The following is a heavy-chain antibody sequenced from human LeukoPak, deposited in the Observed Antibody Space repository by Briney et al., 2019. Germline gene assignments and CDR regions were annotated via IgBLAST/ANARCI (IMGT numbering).Heavy chain of an antibody. V-gene: IGHV3-11*06. CDR1: GFTFSDYY. CDR3: ARDPVGLQLIGYFDY. D-gene: IGHD5-12*01. J-gene: IGHJ4*02. Sequence: PGGSLRLSCAASGFTFSDYYMSWIRQAPGKGLEWVSYISSSSSYIYYADSVKGRFTISRDNAKNSLYLQMNSLRAEDTAVYYCARDPVGLQLIGYFDYWGQGTLVTVSS. CDR2: ISSSSSYI.